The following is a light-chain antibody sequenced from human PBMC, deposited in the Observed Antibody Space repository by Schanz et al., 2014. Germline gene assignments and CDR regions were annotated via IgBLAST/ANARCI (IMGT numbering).Light chain of an antibody. V-gene: IGKV3-20*01. CDR1: QSVSSSY. J-gene: IGKJ5*01. CDR3: QQYNNWPLT. Sequence: EIVLTQSPGTLSLSPGERATLSCRASQSVSSSYLAWYQQKPGQAPRLLIYGASNRATGIPARFSGSGSGTDFTLTISSLEPEDFAVYYCQQYNNWPLTFGQGTRLEIK. CDR2: GAS.